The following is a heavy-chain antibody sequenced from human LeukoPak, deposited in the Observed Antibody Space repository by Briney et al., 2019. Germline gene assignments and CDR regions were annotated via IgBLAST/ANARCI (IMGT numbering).Heavy chain of an antibody. CDR1: GYTFTGYY. Sequence: ASVKVSCKASGYTFTGYYMHWVRQAPGQGLEWMGWINPNSGGTNYAQKFQGRVTMTRDTSISTAYMELSRLRSDDTAVYYCARELVVPAAIPLYYYYYMDVWGKGTTVTISS. J-gene: IGHJ6*03. V-gene: IGHV1-2*02. D-gene: IGHD2-2*01. CDR2: INPNSGGT. CDR3: ARELVVPAAIPLYYYYYMDV.